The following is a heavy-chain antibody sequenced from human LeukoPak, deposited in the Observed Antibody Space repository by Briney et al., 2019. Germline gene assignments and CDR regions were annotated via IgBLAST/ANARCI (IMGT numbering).Heavy chain of an antibody. Sequence: GESLKISCKGSGYSFTSYWIGWVRQMPGKGLEWMGIIYPGDSDTRYSPSFQGQVTVSADKSISTAYLQWSSLKASDTAMYYCARGLVSRTYYFDYWGQGTLVTVSS. V-gene: IGHV5-51*01. CDR2: IYPGDSDT. CDR3: ARGLVSRTYYFDY. D-gene: IGHD6-19*01. CDR1: GYSFTSYW. J-gene: IGHJ4*02.